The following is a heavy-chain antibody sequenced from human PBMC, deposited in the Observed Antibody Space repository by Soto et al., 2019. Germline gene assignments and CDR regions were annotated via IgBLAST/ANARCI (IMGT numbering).Heavy chain of an antibody. V-gene: IGHV4-34*01. J-gene: IGHJ6*03. CDR1: GGSFSGYY. D-gene: IGHD3-3*01. CDR2: INHSGST. CDR3: ARSTVEGYDFWSGYLSYYYYMDV. Sequence: SETLSLTCAVYGGSFSGYYWSWIRQPPGKGLERIGEINHSGSTNYNPSLKSRVTISVDTSKNQFSLKLSSVTAADTALYYCARSTVEGYDFWSGYLSYYYYMDVWGKGTTVTVSS.